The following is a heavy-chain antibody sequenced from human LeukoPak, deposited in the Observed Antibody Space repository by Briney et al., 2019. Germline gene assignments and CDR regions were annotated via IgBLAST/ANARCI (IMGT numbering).Heavy chain of an antibody. Sequence: GGSLRLSCVVSGFTFSTSATSWVRQAPGKGLEWVSGISESGGSTYYADSVKGRFTSSRDNSKNTLYLQMNNLRAEDTAAYYCAKGSFWGQGTLVTVSS. D-gene: IGHD3-10*01. V-gene: IGHV3-23*01. CDR1: GFTFSTSA. CDR2: ISESGGST. J-gene: IGHJ4*02. CDR3: AKGSF.